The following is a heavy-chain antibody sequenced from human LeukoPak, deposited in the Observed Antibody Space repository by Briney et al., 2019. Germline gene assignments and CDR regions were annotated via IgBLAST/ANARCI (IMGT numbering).Heavy chain of an antibody. Sequence: SETLSLTCTVSGGSISSGDYYWSWIRQPPGKGLEWIGYIYYSGSTSYNPSLKSRVTILVDTSKNQFSLKLNSVTAADTAVYYCARTPYGDYNWFDPWGQGTLVTVSS. V-gene: IGHV4-30-4*01. CDR3: ARTPYGDYNWFDP. CDR1: GGSISSGDYY. CDR2: IYYSGST. J-gene: IGHJ5*02. D-gene: IGHD4-17*01.